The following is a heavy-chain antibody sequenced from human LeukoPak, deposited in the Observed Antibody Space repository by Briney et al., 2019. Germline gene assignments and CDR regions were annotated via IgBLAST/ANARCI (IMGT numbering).Heavy chain of an antibody. Sequence: GGSLRLSCAASGFTFSSYSMNWVRQAPGKGLEWVSSISSSSSYIYYADSVKGRFTISRDNAKNSLYLQMNSLRAEDTAVYYCARGIVSSEWLVRNWFDPWGQGTLVTVSS. V-gene: IGHV3-21*01. CDR1: GFTFSSYS. CDR2: ISSSSSYI. J-gene: IGHJ5*02. D-gene: IGHD6-19*01. CDR3: ARGIVSSEWLVRNWFDP.